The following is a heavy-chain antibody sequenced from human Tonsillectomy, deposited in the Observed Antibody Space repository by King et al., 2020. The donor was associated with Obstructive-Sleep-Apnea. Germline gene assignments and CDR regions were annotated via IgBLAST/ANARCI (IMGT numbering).Heavy chain of an antibody. CDR2: INTNTGNP. D-gene: IGHD3-9*01. CDR3: ARESGEGTILRTPKYNWFDP. J-gene: IGHJ5*02. V-gene: IGHV7-4-1*02. Sequence: VHLVESGSELKKPGASVNVSCKASGYTFTSYAMNWVRQAPGQGLEWMGWINTNTGNPTYAQGFTGRFVFSLDTSVSTAYLQISSLKAEDTAVYYCARESGEGTILRTPKYNWFDPWGQGTLVTVSS. CDR1: GYTFTSYA.